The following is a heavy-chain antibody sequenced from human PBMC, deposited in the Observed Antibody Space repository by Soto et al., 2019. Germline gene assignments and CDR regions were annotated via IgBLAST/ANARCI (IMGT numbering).Heavy chain of an antibody. CDR1: GGSISSSSYY. V-gene: IGHV4-39*07. CDR3: ARDHCSGGSCYPHRFDY. CDR2: IYYSGST. J-gene: IGHJ4*02. D-gene: IGHD2-15*01. Sequence: SETLSLTCTVSGGSISSSSYYWGWIRQPPGKGLEWIGSIYYSGSTNYNPSLKSRVTISVDTSKNQFSLKLSSVTAADTAVYYCARDHCSGGSCYPHRFDYWGQGTLVTVSS.